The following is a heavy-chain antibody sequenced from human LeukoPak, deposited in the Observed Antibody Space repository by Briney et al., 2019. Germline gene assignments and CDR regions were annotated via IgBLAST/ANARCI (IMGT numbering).Heavy chain of an antibody. V-gene: IGHV4-59*08. CDR1: GGSISSYY. J-gene: IGHJ6*02. D-gene: IGHD5-18*01. Sequence: SETLSLTCTVSGGSISSYYWSWIRQPPGEGLEWIGYIYYSGSTNYNPSLKSRVTISVDTSKNQFSLKLSSVTAADTAVYYCARLLGSAMVPYYYYGMDVWGQGTTVTVSS. CDR3: ARLLGSAMVPYYYYGMDV. CDR2: IYYSGST.